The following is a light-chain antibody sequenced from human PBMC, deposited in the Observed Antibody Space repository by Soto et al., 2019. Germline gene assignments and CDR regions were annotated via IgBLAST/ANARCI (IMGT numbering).Light chain of an antibody. CDR2: GAS. V-gene: IGKV3-15*01. CDR3: PQYNSCPPT. CDR1: QSVSSN. Sequence: EIVMTQSPATPSVSPGEIATLACRASQSVSSNLAWYQQKTCQAPRLLIYGASTRATGIPARFRGSGSGPALTLTISSLPSEDFAVYYCPQYNSCPPTFGRGTRLEI. J-gene: IGKJ5*01.